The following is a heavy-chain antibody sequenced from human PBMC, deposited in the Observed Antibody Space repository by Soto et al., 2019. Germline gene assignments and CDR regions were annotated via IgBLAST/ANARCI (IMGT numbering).Heavy chain of an antibody. CDR2: TSYDGSNN. CDR3: ARWVTTGGLDV. V-gene: IGHV3-30*03. Sequence: QVQLVESGGGVVQPGTSLRLSCVGSGFTFRSYVIHWVRQAPGKGLEWVALTSYDGSNNFYGDSVKGRFTISRDNSRNTVELQMDSLRFEDTSLYYCARWVTTGGLDVWGQGTLVSVSS. D-gene: IGHD2-21*02. J-gene: IGHJ4*02. CDR1: GFTFRSYV.